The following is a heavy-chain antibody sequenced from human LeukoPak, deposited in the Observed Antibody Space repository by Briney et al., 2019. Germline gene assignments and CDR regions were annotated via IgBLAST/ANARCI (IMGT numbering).Heavy chain of an antibody. CDR1: GFTFSSYY. J-gene: IGHJ4*02. CDR2: ISSSSGYI. D-gene: IGHD3-10*01. Sequence: GGSLRLSCAASGFTFSSYYMNWVRQAPGKGLEWVSSISSSSGYIYYADSVKGRFTVTRDNAKNSLYLQMNSLRAEDTAVYYCAAGVYWGQGTLVTVSS. V-gene: IGHV3-21*01. CDR3: AAGVY.